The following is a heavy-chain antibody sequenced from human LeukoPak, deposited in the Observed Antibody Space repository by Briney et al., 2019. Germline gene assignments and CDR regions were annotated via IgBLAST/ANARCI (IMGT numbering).Heavy chain of an antibody. J-gene: IGHJ4*02. CDR3: ARGYSIDY. Sequence: SETLSLTCTVSGGYISSSSYYWGWIRQPPGKGLEWIGSIYYSGSTYYNPSLKSRVTISVDTSKNQFSLKLRSVTAADTAVYYCARGYSIDYWGQGTLVTVSS. V-gene: IGHV4-39*07. CDR2: IYYSGST. D-gene: IGHD1-26*01. CDR1: GGYISSSSYY.